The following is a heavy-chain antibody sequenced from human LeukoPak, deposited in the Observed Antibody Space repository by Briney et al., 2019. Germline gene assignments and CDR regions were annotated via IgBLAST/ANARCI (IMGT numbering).Heavy chain of an antibody. D-gene: IGHD3-9*01. V-gene: IGHV3-64*01. J-gene: IGHJ4*02. Sequence: GGSLRLSCAASGFTFSSYAMHWVRQAPGKGLEYVSAISSNGGSTYYANSVKGRFTISRDNSKNTLYLQMGSLRAEDMAVYYCARAIAYDILTGALDYWGQGTLVTVSS. CDR2: ISSNGGST. CDR1: GFTFSSYA. CDR3: ARAIAYDILTGALDY.